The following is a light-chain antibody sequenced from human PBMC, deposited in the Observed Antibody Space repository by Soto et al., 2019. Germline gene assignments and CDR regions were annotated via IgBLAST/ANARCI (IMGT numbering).Light chain of an antibody. Sequence: DIQMTQSPSTLSASIGDRVTIPCRASQSISDWLAWYQQKPGKAPKLLIYRASNLESGVPSRFSGSGSGTEFTLTISSLQPDDFATYYCLQYNGYSRAFGQGTKVEIK. CDR3: LQYNGYSRA. CDR1: QSISDW. V-gene: IGKV1-5*03. J-gene: IGKJ1*01. CDR2: RAS.